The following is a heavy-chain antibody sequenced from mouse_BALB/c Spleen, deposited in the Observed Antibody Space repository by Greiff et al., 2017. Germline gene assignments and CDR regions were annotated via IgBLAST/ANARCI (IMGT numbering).Heavy chain of an antibody. CDR3: ARCTTTPFDY. D-gene: IGHD1-1*01. CDR2: IDPANGNT. Sequence: VQLQQSGAELVKPGASVKLSCTASGFNIEDTYMHWVKQRPEQGLEWIGRIDPANGNTKYDPKFQGKATITADTSSNTAYLQLSSLTSEDTAVYYCARCTTTPFDYWGQGTTLTVSS. V-gene: IGHV14-3*02. CDR1: GFNIEDTY. J-gene: IGHJ2*01.